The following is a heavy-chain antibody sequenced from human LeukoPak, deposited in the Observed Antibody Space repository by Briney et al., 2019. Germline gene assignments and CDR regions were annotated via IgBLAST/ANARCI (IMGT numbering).Heavy chain of an antibody. D-gene: IGHD1-26*01. V-gene: IGHV4-39*02. CDR3: VTVGATAFDF. CDR2: IYYNGRI. CDR1: GASLSSSSYY. Sequence: SETLSLTCTVSGASLSSSSYYWGWIRQPPGKGLEWIASIYYNGRIYYSPSFKSRVTISLDMSNNQFSLKLSSVTAADTAVYYCVTVGATAFDFWGQGTLVTVSS. J-gene: IGHJ5*01.